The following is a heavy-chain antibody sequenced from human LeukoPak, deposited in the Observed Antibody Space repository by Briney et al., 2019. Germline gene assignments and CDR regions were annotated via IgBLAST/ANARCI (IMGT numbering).Heavy chain of an antibody. Sequence: ASVKVSCKASGGTFSSYAISWVRQAPGQGLEWMGGIIPIFGTANYAQKLQGRVTITADESTSTAYMELSSLRSEDTAVYYCARAYGSGSYPTYYYYCMDVWGKGTTVTVSS. CDR2: IIPIFGTA. V-gene: IGHV1-69*13. CDR1: GGTFSSYA. D-gene: IGHD3-10*01. J-gene: IGHJ6*03. CDR3: ARAYGSGSYPTYYYYCMDV.